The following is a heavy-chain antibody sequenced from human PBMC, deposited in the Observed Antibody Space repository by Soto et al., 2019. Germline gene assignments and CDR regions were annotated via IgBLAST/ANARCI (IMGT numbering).Heavy chain of an antibody. J-gene: IGHJ6*02. CDR3: ARHVESLGMDV. Sequence: XXSLKICWKGSGYSFTSYWIVWVRQMPGKGLEWMGIIYPGDSDTRYSPSFQGQVTISADKSISTAYLQWSSLKASDTAMYYCARHVESLGMDVWGQGTPVTVSS. CDR2: IYPGDSDT. CDR1: GYSFTSYW. V-gene: IGHV5-51*01.